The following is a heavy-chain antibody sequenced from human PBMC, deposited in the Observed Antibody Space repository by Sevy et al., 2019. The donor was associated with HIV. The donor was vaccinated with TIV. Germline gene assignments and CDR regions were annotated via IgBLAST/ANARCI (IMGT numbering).Heavy chain of an antibody. Sequence: ASVKVSCKASGYTFTDYYMHWVRQAPGQGLEWMGRINPNSGGTNYAQKFQGRVTMTRDTSISTAYMELSRLRSDDTAVYYCARVRPYSGCYYDYWGQGTLVTVSS. J-gene: IGHJ4*02. CDR2: INPNSGGT. D-gene: IGHD1-26*01. CDR1: GYTFTDYY. CDR3: ARVRPYSGCYYDY. V-gene: IGHV1-2*06.